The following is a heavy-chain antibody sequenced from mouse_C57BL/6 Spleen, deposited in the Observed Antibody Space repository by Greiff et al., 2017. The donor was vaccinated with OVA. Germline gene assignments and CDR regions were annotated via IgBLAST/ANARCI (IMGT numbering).Heavy chain of an antibody. CDR3: ARLDYSTLYAMDY. CDR2: IYPGDGDT. D-gene: IGHD2-5*01. CDR1: GYAFSSSW. J-gene: IGHJ4*01. V-gene: IGHV1-82*01. Sequence: VQLQQSGPELVKPGASVKISCKASGYAFSSSWMNWVKQRPGQGLEWIGRIYPGDGDTNYNGKFKGKATLTADKSSSTAYMQLSSLTSEDSAVYFCARLDYSTLYAMDYWGQGTSVTVSS.